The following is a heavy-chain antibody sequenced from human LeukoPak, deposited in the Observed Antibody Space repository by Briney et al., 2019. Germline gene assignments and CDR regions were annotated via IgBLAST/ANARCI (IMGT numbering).Heavy chain of an antibody. Sequence: ASVKVSCKASGYTFTGYYLHWMRQAPGQGLEWMGWINPNSGDTNYAQKFQGRVTMTRDTSISTAYTELSRLRSDDTAVYYCAKRSITAQYYFDYWGQGTLVTVSS. CDR1: GYTFTGYY. V-gene: IGHV1-2*02. CDR3: AKRSITAQYYFDY. CDR2: INPNSGDT. J-gene: IGHJ4*02. D-gene: IGHD6-6*01.